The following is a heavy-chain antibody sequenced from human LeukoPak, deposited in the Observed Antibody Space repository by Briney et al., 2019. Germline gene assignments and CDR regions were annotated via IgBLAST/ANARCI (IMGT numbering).Heavy chain of an antibody. D-gene: IGHD4-23*01. J-gene: IGHJ4*02. Sequence: PGGSLRLSCAASGFTFSSYGMHWVRQAPGKGLEWVAFIRYDGSNKYYADSVKGRFTISRDNSKNTLYLQMNSLRAEDTAVYYCAKDHTVVTPPMPHLDYFDYWGQGTLVTVSS. CDR1: GFTFSSYG. CDR3: AKDHTVVTPPMPHLDYFDY. V-gene: IGHV3-30*02. CDR2: IRYDGSNK.